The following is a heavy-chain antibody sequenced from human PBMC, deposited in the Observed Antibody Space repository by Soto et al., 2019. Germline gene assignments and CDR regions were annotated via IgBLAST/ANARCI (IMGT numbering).Heavy chain of an antibody. D-gene: IGHD1-1*01. CDR2: IYATGTT. CDR3: VRDGTKTLRDCFDP. V-gene: IGHV4-4*07. CDR1: GASISGFY. Sequence: WETLSLTCTVSGASISGFYWSWIRKSAGKGLEWIGRIYATGTTDYNPSLKSRVMMSVDTSKKQFSLKLRSVTAADTAVYYCVRDGTKTLRDCFDPWGQGISLTVSS. J-gene: IGHJ5*02.